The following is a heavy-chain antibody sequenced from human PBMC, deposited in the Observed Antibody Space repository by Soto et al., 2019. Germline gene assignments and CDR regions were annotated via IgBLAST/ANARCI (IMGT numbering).Heavy chain of an antibody. V-gene: IGHV3-30-3*01. J-gene: IGHJ4*02. D-gene: IGHD3-3*01. CDR3: ARDITIFGVVTGHFDY. CDR1: GFTFSSYA. CDR2: ISYDGSNK. Sequence: PGGSLRLSCAASGFTFSSYAMHWVRQAPGKGLERVAVISYDGSNKYYADSVKGRFTISRDNSKNTLYLQMNSLRAEDTAVYYFARDITIFGVVTGHFDYWGQGTLVTVSS.